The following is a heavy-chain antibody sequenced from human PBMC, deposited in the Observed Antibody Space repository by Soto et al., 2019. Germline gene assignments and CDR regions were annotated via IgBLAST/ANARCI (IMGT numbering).Heavy chain of an antibody. V-gene: IGHV1-46*01. D-gene: IGHD3-22*01. CDR2: INPSGGST. CDR3: ARADYYDSSGFYYDY. J-gene: IGHJ4*02. Sequence: QVQVVQSGAEVKKPGASVKVSCKASGYIFTNHYIHWVRQAPGQGLEWMGIINPSGGSTNYLQKFQGRVTMTRDTSTSTVYMELSSLRSEDTAVYFCARADYYDSSGFYYDYWGQGTLVTVSS. CDR1: GYIFTNHY.